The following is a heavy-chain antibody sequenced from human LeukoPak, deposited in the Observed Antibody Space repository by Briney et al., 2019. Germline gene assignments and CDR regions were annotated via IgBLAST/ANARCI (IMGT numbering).Heavy chain of an antibody. V-gene: IGHV4-38-2*01. CDR2: IYHSGTT. CDR3: ARSSFTSGYYYHMDV. Sequence: KPSETLSLTCAVSAYSISSDYYWGWIRQPPGRGLEWIGSIYHSGTTYYNPSLKTRVTISLDTSKNQFSLKLSSVTDADTAVYYCARSSFTSGYYYHMDVWGKGTTVTVSS. D-gene: IGHD3-22*01. J-gene: IGHJ6*03. CDR1: AYSISSDYY.